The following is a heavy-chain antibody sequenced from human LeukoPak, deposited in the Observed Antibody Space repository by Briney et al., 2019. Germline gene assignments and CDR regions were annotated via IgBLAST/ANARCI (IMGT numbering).Heavy chain of an antibody. J-gene: IGHJ4*02. D-gene: IGHD3-22*01. CDR2: ISGSGANT. CDR1: GFTFSNYA. CDR3: TRVYDSSGYYYYFDY. Sequence: PGGSLRLSCAASGFTFSNYAMSWVRQAPGKGLEWVSAISGSGANTYYADSVKGRFTISRDNSKNTLYLQMNSLRAEDTDVYYCTRVYDSSGYYYYFDYWGQGTLVTVSS. V-gene: IGHV3-23*01.